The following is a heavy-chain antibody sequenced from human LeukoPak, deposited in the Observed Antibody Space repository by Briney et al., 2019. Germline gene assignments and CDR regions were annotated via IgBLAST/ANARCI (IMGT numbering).Heavy chain of an antibody. Sequence: GASVKVSCKASGYTFTSYYMHWVRQAPGQGLEWMGIISPSGGSTSYAQKFQGRVTMTRDTSTSTVYMELSSLRSEDTAVYYCARSDYYGSGSYYTDDPYFDYWGQGTLVTVSS. D-gene: IGHD3-10*01. V-gene: IGHV1-46*01. CDR1: GYTFTSYY. J-gene: IGHJ4*02. CDR2: ISPSGGST. CDR3: ARSDYYGSGSYYTDDPYFDY.